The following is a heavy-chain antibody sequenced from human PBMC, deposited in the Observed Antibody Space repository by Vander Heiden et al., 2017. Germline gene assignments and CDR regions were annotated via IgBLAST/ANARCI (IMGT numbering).Heavy chain of an antibody. CDR2: IYYSGST. V-gene: IGHV4-39*01. CDR3: GRLVISSGYVFDY. CDR1: GGSISSSSYY. D-gene: IGHD3-22*01. Sequence: QLQLQESGPGLVKPSETLSLTCTVSGGSISSSSYYWGWIRQPPGKGLEWIGSIYYSGSTYYNPSLKSRVTISVDTSKNQFSLKLSSVTAADTAVYYCGRLVISSGYVFDYWGQGTLVTVSS. J-gene: IGHJ4*02.